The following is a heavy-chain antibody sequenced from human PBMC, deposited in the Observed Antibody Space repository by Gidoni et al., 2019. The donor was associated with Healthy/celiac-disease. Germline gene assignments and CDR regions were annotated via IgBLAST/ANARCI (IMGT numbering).Heavy chain of an antibody. Sequence: EVQLVESGGGLVKPGGSLRLSCAASGFTFRSYSMNWVRQAPGKGLEWVSSISSSSSYIYYADSVKGRFTISRDNAKNSLYLQMNSLRAEDTAVYYCARLLQWREGGMDVWGQGTTVTVSS. CDR2: ISSSSSYI. CDR3: ARLLQWREGGMDV. J-gene: IGHJ6*02. D-gene: IGHD6-19*01. CDR1: GFTFRSYS. V-gene: IGHV3-21*01.